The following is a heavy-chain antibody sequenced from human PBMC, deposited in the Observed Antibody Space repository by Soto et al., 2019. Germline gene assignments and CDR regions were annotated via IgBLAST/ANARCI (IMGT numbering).Heavy chain of an antibody. J-gene: IGHJ4*02. Sequence: QITLKESGPTLVKPTQTLTLTCTFSGFSLSTNGVGVGWIRQPPGKALEWLALIYWDDDKRYSPSLKSRLTITKDTSKNRVVLTMTYMDPVDTATYYCAHSPRITMYDYWGQGTLVTVSS. V-gene: IGHV2-5*02. CDR2: IYWDDDK. D-gene: IGHD3-10*02. CDR3: AHSPRITMYDY. CDR1: GFSLSTNGVG.